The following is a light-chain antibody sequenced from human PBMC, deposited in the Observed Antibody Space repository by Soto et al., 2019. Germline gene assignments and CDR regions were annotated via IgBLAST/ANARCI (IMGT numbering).Light chain of an antibody. V-gene: IGKV4-1*01. CDR3: QQYYSTPLT. CDR1: QSVLYSSNNKNY. Sequence: DIVMTQSPDSLAVSLGERATINCKSSQSVLYSSNNKNYLAWYQQKPGQPPKLLIYWASTRESRVPDRFSGSESGTDFTLTISSLQAEDVAVYYCQQYYSTPLTFGGGTKVDIK. CDR2: WAS. J-gene: IGKJ4*01.